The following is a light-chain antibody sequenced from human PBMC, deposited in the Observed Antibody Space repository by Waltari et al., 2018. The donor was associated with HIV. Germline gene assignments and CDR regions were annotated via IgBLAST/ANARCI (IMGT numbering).Light chain of an antibody. CDR2: AAS. V-gene: IGKV1-39*01. J-gene: IGKJ1*01. CDR1: QSISSY. Sequence: DIQMTQSPSSLSASVGDRVTITCRASQSISSYLNWYQQKPGKAPKFLIYAASSLQSGVPSRFSGSGSGTDFTLTISSLQPEDFATYYCQQSYITPLTFGQGTKVEIK. CDR3: QQSYITPLT.